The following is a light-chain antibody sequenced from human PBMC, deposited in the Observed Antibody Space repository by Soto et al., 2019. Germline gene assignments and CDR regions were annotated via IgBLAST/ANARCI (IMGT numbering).Light chain of an antibody. J-gene: IGKJ5*01. CDR3: MQALQTRWT. CDR2: LGS. Sequence: EIVLTQTPLSLSATPGQSAPISCKSIQSFLHSDGKTYLYWYLQRPGQPPQLLIYLGSNRASGVPDRFSGSGSGTDFTLKISRVEAEDVGVYYCMQALQTRWTFGQGTRLEIK. V-gene: IGKV2-28*01. CDR1: QSFLHSDGKTY.